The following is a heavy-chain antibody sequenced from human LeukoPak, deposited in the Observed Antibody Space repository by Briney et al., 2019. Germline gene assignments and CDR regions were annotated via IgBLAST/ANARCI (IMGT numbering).Heavy chain of an antibody. V-gene: IGHV3-48*01. Sequence: PGGSLRLSCAASGFTFSSYTMNWVRLAPGKGLEWVSYISSSSSTIYYADSVKGRFTISRDNAKNSLYLQMNSLRAEDTAVYYCARDQTYCGGDCYPPDAFDIWGQGTMVTVSS. CDR2: ISSSSSTI. J-gene: IGHJ3*02. CDR1: GFTFSSYT. CDR3: ARDQTYCGGDCYPPDAFDI. D-gene: IGHD2-21*02.